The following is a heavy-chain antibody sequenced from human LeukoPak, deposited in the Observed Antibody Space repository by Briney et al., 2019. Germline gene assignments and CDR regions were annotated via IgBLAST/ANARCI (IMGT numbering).Heavy chain of an antibody. V-gene: IGHV3-23*01. D-gene: IGHD5-24*01. Sequence: PGGSLRLSCAASGFTFSSYAMSWVRQAPGKGLEWVSTISSSGGSTYCADSVKGRFTISRDNSKNTLYLQMNSLRAEDTAVYYCAGSRRDGYNGPRGFDYWGQGTLVTVSS. CDR1: GFTFSSYA. CDR3: AGSRRDGYNGPRGFDY. J-gene: IGHJ4*02. CDR2: ISSSGGST.